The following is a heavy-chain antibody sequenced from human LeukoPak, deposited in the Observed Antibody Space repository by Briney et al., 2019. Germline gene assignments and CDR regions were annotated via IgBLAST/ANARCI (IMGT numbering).Heavy chain of an antibody. J-gene: IGHJ4*02. Sequence: ASVKVSCKASGYTFTSYDINWVRQAPGQGLEWMGRIIPIFGIANYAQKFQGRVTITADKSTSTAYMELSSLRSEDTAVYYCARDRGKYPEGYFDYWGQGTLVTVSS. CDR2: IIPIFGIA. CDR1: GYTFTSYD. CDR3: ARDRGKYPEGYFDY. D-gene: IGHD2-2*02. V-gene: IGHV1-69*04.